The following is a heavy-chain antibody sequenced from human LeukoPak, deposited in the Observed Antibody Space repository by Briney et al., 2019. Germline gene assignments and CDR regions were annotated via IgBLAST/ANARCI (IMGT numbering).Heavy chain of an antibody. CDR2: IYYSGST. V-gene: IGHV4-59*01. CDR1: GGSISSYY. Sequence: PSETLSLTCTVSGGSISSYYWSWIRQPPGKGLEWIGYIYYSGSTNYNPSLKSRVTISVDTSKNQFSLKLSSVTAADTAVYHCARGAGSSWYFYFDYWGQGTLVTVSS. D-gene: IGHD6-13*01. CDR3: ARGAGSSWYFYFDY. J-gene: IGHJ4*02.